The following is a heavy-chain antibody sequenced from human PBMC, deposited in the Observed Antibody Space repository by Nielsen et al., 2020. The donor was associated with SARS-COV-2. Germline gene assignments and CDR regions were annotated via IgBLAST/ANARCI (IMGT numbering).Heavy chain of an antibody. CDR3: ARGPRFLEWSNNWFDP. CDR2: INSDGSST. Sequence: GESLKISCAASGFTFSSYWMHWVRQAPGKGLVWVSRINSDGSSTSYADSVKGRFTISRDNAKNTLYLQMNSLRAEDTAVYYCARGPRFLEWSNNWFDPWGQGTLVTVSS. CDR1: GFTFSSYW. V-gene: IGHV3-74*01. D-gene: IGHD3-3*01. J-gene: IGHJ5*02.